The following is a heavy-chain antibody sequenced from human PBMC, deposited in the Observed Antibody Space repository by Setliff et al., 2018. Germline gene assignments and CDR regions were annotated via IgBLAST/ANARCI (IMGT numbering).Heavy chain of an antibody. CDR2: INSDGSTT. Sequence: PGGSLRLSCAASEFTLSTYWIHWVRQAPRKGLVWVSRINSDGSTTTYADSVKGRFTLSRDNGKNTVYLQMNSLRAEDTAMYYCVRGSAYSSGSFDCWGQGTLVTVSS. J-gene: IGHJ4*02. V-gene: IGHV3-74*01. D-gene: IGHD3-22*01. CDR3: VRGSAYSSGSFDC. CDR1: EFTLSTYW.